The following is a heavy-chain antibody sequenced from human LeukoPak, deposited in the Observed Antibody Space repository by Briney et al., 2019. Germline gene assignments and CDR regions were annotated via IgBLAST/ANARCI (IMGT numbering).Heavy chain of an antibody. CDR3: ARSHSVWTSFDY. Sequence: PSETLSLTCTVSGGSISSYYWSWIRQPPGKGLEWIGYIYYSGSTNYNPSLKSRVNISVDTSKNQFSLKLSSVTAADTAVYYCARSHSVWTSFDYWGQGTLVTVSS. J-gene: IGHJ4*02. CDR1: GGSISSYY. V-gene: IGHV4-59*01. CDR2: IYYSGST. D-gene: IGHD3/OR15-3a*01.